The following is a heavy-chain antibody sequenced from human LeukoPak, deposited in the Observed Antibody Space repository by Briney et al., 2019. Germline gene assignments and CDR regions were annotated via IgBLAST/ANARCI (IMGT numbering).Heavy chain of an antibody. D-gene: IGHD6-13*01. CDR2: INYSRST. CDR1: GGSISSSSYY. Sequence: SETLSLTCTVSGGSISSSSYYWAWIRPPPGKGLEWIGSINYSRSTYYNAALKSRVTISLDTSKNQFPLKLNSVTAADMAVYYCVCQQLVALFDYWGQGTLVTVSS. CDR3: VCQQLVALFDY. V-gene: IGHV4-39*01. J-gene: IGHJ4*02.